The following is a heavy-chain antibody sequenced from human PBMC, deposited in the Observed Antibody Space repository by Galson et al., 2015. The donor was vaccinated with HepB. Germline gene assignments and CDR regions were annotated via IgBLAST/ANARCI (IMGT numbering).Heavy chain of an antibody. V-gene: IGHV5-51*01. CDR2: IYPGDSDT. CDR1: GYDFSSYW. CDR3: ARRTGYYDASGYYGEGPPTLYLDY. J-gene: IGHJ4*02. D-gene: IGHD3-22*01. Sequence: QSGAEVKKPGESLKIFCQASGYDFSSYWIAWVRQMPGKGLEWMGIIYPGDSDTRYSPTFQGQVTISADKSTRTTNLQWSSLRASDTAIYYCARRTGYYDASGYYGEGPPTLYLDYWGQGSPVTVAS.